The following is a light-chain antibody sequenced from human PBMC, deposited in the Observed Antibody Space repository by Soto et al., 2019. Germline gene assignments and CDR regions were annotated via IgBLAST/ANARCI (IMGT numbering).Light chain of an antibody. CDR3: QSYDSSLYGYV. CDR1: SSDVGGYNH. J-gene: IGLJ1*01. CDR2: DVT. V-gene: IGLV2-11*01. Sequence: QSVLTQPRSVSGSLGQSVTISCTGTSSDVGGYNHVSWYEQHPGKAPKLMIYDVTKRPSGVPDRFSGSKSGNTASLTISGLQAEDEADYYCQSYDSSLYGYVFGSGTKVTVL.